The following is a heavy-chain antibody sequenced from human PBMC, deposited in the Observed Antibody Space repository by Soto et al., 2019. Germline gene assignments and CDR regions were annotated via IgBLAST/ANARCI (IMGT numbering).Heavy chain of an antibody. D-gene: IGHD1-26*01. CDR2: ISSGSAFI. CDR3: TRDQGGSYDSWFDP. Sequence: EVQVVESGGGLVKPGGSLRLSCIFTFSMYSMNWVRQAPGKGLEWVASISSGSAFIKYADSVKGRFSISRDNAKNSVSLQMNSLRAEDTAMYYCTRDQGGSYDSWFDPWGRGTLVTCSS. J-gene: IGHJ5*02. CDR1: TFSMYS. V-gene: IGHV3-21*01.